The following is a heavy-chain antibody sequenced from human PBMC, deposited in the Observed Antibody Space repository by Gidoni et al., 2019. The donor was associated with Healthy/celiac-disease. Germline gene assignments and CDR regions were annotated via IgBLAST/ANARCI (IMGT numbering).Heavy chain of an antibody. Sequence: QVQLVDSWGGVVQPGRSLRLSCAAPGFTFSSFAMHWVRQAPGKGLEWVAVISYDGSNKYYADSVKGRFTIARDNSKNTLYLQMNSLRAEDTAVYYCARGRGGYSGSYMYNWFDPWGQGTLVTVSS. CDR1: GFTFSSFA. V-gene: IGHV3-30-3*01. CDR2: ISYDGSNK. CDR3: ARGRGGYSGSYMYNWFDP. D-gene: IGHD1-26*01. J-gene: IGHJ5*02.